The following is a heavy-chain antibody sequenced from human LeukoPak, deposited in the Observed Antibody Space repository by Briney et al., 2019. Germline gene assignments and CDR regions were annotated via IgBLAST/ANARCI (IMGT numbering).Heavy chain of an antibody. V-gene: IGHV1-46*01. CDR3: ARDTDNYYDRDDAFDI. Sequence: GASVKVSCKASGYTFTSYYMHWVRQGPGQGLEWMGIINPSGGSTSYAQKFQGRVTMTRDTSTNTVYMELRSLRSDDTAVYYCARDTDNYYDRDDAFDIWGQGTMVTVSS. CDR1: GYTFTSYY. J-gene: IGHJ3*02. CDR2: INPSGGST. D-gene: IGHD3-22*01.